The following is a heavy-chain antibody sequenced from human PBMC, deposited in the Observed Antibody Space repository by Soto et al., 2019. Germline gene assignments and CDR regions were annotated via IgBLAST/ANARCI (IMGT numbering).Heavy chain of an antibody. Sequence: PGGSLRLSCGGSGFSFESYGMHWVRQAPGKGLEWVATVSFDSKNKYYIDSVEGRFTISRDNSKKMLSLQMTGLRHEDTAVYYCAKESVEATYSYYGMDVWGPGTTVTVSS. CDR3: AKESVEATYSYYGMDV. V-gene: IGHV3-30*18. J-gene: IGHJ6*02. CDR1: GFSFESYG. D-gene: IGHD1-26*01. CDR2: VSFDSKNK.